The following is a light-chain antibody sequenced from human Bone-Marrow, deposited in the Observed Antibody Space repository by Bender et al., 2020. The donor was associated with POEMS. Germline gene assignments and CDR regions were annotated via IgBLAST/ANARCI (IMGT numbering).Light chain of an antibody. CDR2: EVT. CDR3: CSYAGTTTFVV. Sequence: QSALTQPASVSGSPGHPITISCTGTSSDIGSYNLVSWYQHHPGKAPKLMIYEVTKRPSGISDRFSGSKSGNTASLTISGLQAEDEADYFCCSYAGTTTFVVFGGGTKVTVL. V-gene: IGLV2-23*02. CDR1: SSDIGSYNL. J-gene: IGLJ2*01.